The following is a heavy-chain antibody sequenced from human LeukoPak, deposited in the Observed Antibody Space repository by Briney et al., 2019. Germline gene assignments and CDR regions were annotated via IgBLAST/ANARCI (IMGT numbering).Heavy chain of an antibody. V-gene: IGHV1-18*01. CDR3: ARGRGRYCSSTSCLIQGDY. J-gene: IGHJ4*02. CDR2: ISAYKGKT. D-gene: IGHD2-2*01. CDR1: GYTFTSYG. Sequence: APVKVSCKASGYTFTSYGISWVRQAPGQGLEWMGWISAYKGKTNYAQKLQGRVTMTTDTSTSTAYMELRSLRSDDTAVYYCARGRGRYCSSTSCLIQGDYWGQGTLVSLST.